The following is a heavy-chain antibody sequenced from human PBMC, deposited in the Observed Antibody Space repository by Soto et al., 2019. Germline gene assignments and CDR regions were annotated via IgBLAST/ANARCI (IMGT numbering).Heavy chain of an antibody. CDR1: GYTFTTYG. CDR2: ISPYNGDT. J-gene: IGHJ6*03. V-gene: IGHV1-18*01. Sequence: QVQLVQSGPEVKKPGASVKVSCKTSGYTFTTYGISWVRQAPGQGLEWMGWISPYNGDTHYSQKFQVRVTMTTDTSTTTAFMELRTLRSDDRAIYFCARALSMAQYYYFMDVWGKGTTVAVSS. D-gene: IGHD2-8*01. CDR3: ARALSMAQYYYFMDV.